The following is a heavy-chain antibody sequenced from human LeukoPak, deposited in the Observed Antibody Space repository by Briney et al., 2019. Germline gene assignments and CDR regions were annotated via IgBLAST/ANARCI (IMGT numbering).Heavy chain of an antibody. CDR1: GFTFSIYS. J-gene: IGHJ4*02. Sequence: GASLRLSCAASGFTFSIYSMNWPRHAPGKGLEWVSYISSSSSTIYYALSVKGRLTISRDNQKNSLYLQKNRLRAEHPAVYYGARAIPTGGFANGGWYDYGGQGTLVTVSS. CDR3: ARAIPTGGFANGGWYDY. V-gene: IGHV3-48*01. D-gene: IGHD6-19*01. CDR2: ISSSSSTI.